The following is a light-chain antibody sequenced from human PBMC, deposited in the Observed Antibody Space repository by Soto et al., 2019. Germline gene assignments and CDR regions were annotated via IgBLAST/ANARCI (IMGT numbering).Light chain of an antibody. J-gene: IGKJ4*01. V-gene: IGKV1-39*01. CDR3: QESYCKPLA. CDR1: QNINIF. Sequence: GDTVTITCWTSQNINIFLNWYQQKPGRAPMVVISAASNLESGVPSRFSGRGSGTEFTLTISSLQPGDSEIYFCQESYCKPLAFGGGTKVDIK. CDR2: AAS.